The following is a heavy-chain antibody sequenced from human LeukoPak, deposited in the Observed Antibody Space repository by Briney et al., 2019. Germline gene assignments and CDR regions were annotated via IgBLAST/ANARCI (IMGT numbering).Heavy chain of an antibody. D-gene: IGHD3-10*01. CDR3: ARVSLRGSEIDY. Sequence: SETLSLTCTVSGGSISSSSYYWGWIRQPPGKGLEWIGSIYYSGSTYYNPSLKSRVTISVDTSKNQFSLKLSTVTAADTAVYYCARVSLRGSEIDYWGQGTLVTVSS. CDR2: IYYSGST. J-gene: IGHJ4*02. V-gene: IGHV4-39*01. CDR1: GGSISSSSYY.